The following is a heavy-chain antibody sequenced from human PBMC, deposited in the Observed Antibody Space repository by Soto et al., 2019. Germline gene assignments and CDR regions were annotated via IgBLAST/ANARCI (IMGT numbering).Heavy chain of an antibody. V-gene: IGHV1-69*13. CDR1: GGTFSSYA. CDR3: ARAIFGVVIQYFDY. CDR2: IIPIFGTA. D-gene: IGHD3-3*01. Sequence: ASVKVSCKASGGTFSSYAISWVRQAPGQGLEWMGGIIPIFGTANYAQKFQGRVTITADESTSTAYMELSSLRSEDTAVYYCARAIFGVVIQYFDYWGQGTLVTVSS. J-gene: IGHJ4*02.